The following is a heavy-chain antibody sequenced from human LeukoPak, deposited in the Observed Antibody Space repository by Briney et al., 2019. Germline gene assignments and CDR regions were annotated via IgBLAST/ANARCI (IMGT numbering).Heavy chain of an antibody. V-gene: IGHV1-69*04. D-gene: IGHD2-21*02. J-gene: IGHJ4*02. CDR2: IIPILGIA. CDR1: GGTFSSYA. Sequence: SVKVSCKASGGTFSSYAISWVRQAPGQGLEWMGRIIPILGIANYAQKFQGRATITADKSTSTAYMELSSLRSEDTAVYYCARVVTAGSYYFDYWGQGTLVTVSS. CDR3: ARVVTAGSYYFDY.